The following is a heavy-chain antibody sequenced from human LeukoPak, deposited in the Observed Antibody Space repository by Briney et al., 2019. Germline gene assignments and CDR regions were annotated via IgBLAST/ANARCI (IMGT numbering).Heavy chain of an antibody. CDR1: GYTFTVYY. J-gene: IGHJ4*02. Sequence: ASVTVSCTASGYTFTVYYMHWVRQAPGQGHEWMGWINPNSGGTNYAQKFQGRVTMTRDTSISTAYMELSRLRSDDTAVYYCARASVVVVAATDYWGQGTLVTVSS. CDR2: INPNSGGT. V-gene: IGHV1-2*02. D-gene: IGHD2-15*01. CDR3: ARASVVVVAATDY.